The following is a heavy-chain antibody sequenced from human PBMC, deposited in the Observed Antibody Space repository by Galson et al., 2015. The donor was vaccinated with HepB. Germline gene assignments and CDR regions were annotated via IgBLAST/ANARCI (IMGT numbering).Heavy chain of an antibody. J-gene: IGHJ4*02. Sequence: SLRLSCAASGFTFSSCGMHWVRQAPGKGLEWVAVISYDGSNKYYADSVKGRFTISRDNSKNTLYLQMNSLRPEDTAVYYCAKDRVWAPVAVTSPDYWGQGTLVTVSS. V-gene: IGHV3-30*18. D-gene: IGHD6-19*01. CDR3: AKDRVWAPVAVTSPDY. CDR2: ISYDGSNK. CDR1: GFTFSSCG.